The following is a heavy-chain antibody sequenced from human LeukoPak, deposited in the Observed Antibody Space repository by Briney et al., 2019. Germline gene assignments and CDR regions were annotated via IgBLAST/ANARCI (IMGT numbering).Heavy chain of an antibody. V-gene: IGHV3-7*01. CDR1: GFTFSSSW. CDR2: IKQDGSEK. J-gene: IGHJ4*02. D-gene: IGHD3-10*01. Sequence: HPGGSLRLSCTASGFTFSSSWMSWVRQAPVEGLEWVANIKQDGSEKYYVESVKGRFTISRDNSKNTRYLQMDSLRAEDTTVYFCAKELHGAGNYAFDYWGQGALVTVSS. CDR3: AKELHGAGNYAFDY.